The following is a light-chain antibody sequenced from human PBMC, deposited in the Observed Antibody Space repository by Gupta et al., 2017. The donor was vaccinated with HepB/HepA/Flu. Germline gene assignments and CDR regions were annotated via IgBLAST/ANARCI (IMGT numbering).Light chain of an antibody. CDR3: QQLDTGPQT. Sequence: ELVLTHPPATLSSSPGERATLSCRASQSVSTYLAWYQQKPGQAPRLLIYAASNRATGIPARFSGSGSGTDFTLTISSLEPEDFATYYCQQLDTGPQTFGQGTKVEIK. V-gene: IGKV3-11*01. CDR2: AAS. J-gene: IGKJ1*01. CDR1: QSVSTY.